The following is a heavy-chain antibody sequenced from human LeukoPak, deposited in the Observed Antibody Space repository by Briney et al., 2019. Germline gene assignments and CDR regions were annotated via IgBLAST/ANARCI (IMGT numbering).Heavy chain of an antibody. CDR2: ISAYNGNT. CDR1: GYTFTSYG. Sequence: ASVKVSCKASGYTFTSYGISWVRQAPGQGVEWRGWISAYNGNTNYAQKLQGRVTMTTDTSTSTAYMELRSLRSDDTAVYYCARVTMVRGVITPWHFDYWGQGTLVTVSS. CDR3: ARVTMVRGVITPWHFDY. J-gene: IGHJ4*02. V-gene: IGHV1-18*01. D-gene: IGHD3-10*01.